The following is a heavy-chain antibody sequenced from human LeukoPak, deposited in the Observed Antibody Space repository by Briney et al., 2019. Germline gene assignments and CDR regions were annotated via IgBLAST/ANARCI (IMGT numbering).Heavy chain of an antibody. J-gene: IGHJ4*02. Sequence: GESLKISCKGSGYSFTTYWIGWVRQMPGKGLEWMGIIYPGDSDTRYSPSFQGQVTISADKSISTAYLQWRSLEASDTAMYYCASLSGLGIGGAYYFDYWGQGTLVTVSA. V-gene: IGHV5-51*01. D-gene: IGHD1-26*01. CDR1: GYSFTTYW. CDR2: IYPGDSDT. CDR3: ASLSGLGIGGAYYFDY.